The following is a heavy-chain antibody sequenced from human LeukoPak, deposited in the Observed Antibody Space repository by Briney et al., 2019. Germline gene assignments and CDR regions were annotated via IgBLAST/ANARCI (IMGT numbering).Heavy chain of an antibody. J-gene: IGHJ4*02. CDR2: FDPENGET. D-gene: IGHD3-22*01. CDR3: TRSAVVLPYYFDY. V-gene: IGHV1-24*01. Sequence: ASVKVSCKVSGYTLTELSMHWVRQAPGKGLKWMGSFDPENGETLYAQEFQGRVTLTEDTSADTAYMELISLRSEDTAVYYCTRSAVVLPYYFDYWGQGTLVTVSS. CDR1: GYTLTELS.